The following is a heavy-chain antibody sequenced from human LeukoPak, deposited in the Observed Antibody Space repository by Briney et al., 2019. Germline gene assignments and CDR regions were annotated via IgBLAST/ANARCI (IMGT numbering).Heavy chain of an antibody. CDR1: GFTFSSYA. CDR3: AKTLRPPGGVVVPAAIGFGAFDI. Sequence: TGGSLRLSCAASGFTFSSYAMSWVRQAPGKGLEWVSAISGSGGSTYYADSVKGRFTISRDNSKNTLYLQMNSLRAEDTAVYYCAKTLRPPGGVVVPAAIGFGAFDIWGQGTMVTVSS. CDR2: ISGSGGST. V-gene: IGHV3-23*01. J-gene: IGHJ3*02. D-gene: IGHD2-2*01.